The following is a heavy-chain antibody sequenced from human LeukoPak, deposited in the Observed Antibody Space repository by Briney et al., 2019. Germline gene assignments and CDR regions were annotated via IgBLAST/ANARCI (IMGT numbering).Heavy chain of an antibody. CDR3: ASPLGDSSGYSVYGMDV. V-gene: IGHV3-23*01. Sequence: PGGSLRLSCAASGFTFSSYAVSWVRQAPGKGLEWVSAISGSGGSTYYADSVKGRFTISRDNSKNTLYLQMNSLRAEDTAVYYCASPLGDSSGYSVYGMDVWGQGTTVTVSS. CDR1: GFTFSSYA. J-gene: IGHJ6*02. D-gene: IGHD3-22*01. CDR2: ISGSGGST.